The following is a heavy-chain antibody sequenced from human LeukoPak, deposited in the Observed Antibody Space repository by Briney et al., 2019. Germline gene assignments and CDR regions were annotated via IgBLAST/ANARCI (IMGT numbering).Heavy chain of an antibody. Sequence: GGSLRLSCAASGFSFSSYGMHWVRQAPGKGLEWVAFIRYDGNVKHYADSVKGRFTISRDNAKNSLYLQMNSLRAEDTAVYYCARASLRYFDCDYWGQGTLVSVSS. J-gene: IGHJ4*02. CDR1: GFSFSSYG. V-gene: IGHV3-30*02. CDR2: IRYDGNVK. CDR3: ARASLRYFDCDY. D-gene: IGHD3-9*01.